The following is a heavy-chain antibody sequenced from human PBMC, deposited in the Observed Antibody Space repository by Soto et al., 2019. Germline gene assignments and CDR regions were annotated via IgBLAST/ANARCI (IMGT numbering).Heavy chain of an antibody. Sequence: QVQLVQSGAEVKKPGSSVKVSCKASGGTFSSYAISWVRQAPGQGLEWMGGIIPIFGTANYAQKFQGRVTITADESTSTAYMELSSLRSEDTAVYYCARALGYCSGGSCFSYYFDYCGQGTLVTVSS. CDR2: IIPIFGTA. V-gene: IGHV1-69*01. CDR1: GGTFSSYA. CDR3: ARALGYCSGGSCFSYYFDY. D-gene: IGHD2-15*01. J-gene: IGHJ4*02.